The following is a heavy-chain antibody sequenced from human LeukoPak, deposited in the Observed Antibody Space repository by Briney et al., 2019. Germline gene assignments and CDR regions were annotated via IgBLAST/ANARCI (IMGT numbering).Heavy chain of an antibody. V-gene: IGHV1-69*13. Sequence: SVKVSCKASGGTFSSYAICWVRQAPGQGLEWMGGIIPIFGTANYAQKFQGRVTITADESTSTAYMELSSLRSEDTAVYYCARAMVRGVRPPYYYYYYMDVWGKGTTVTVSS. D-gene: IGHD3-10*01. CDR2: IIPIFGTA. CDR1: GGTFSSYA. CDR3: ARAMVRGVRPPYYYYYYMDV. J-gene: IGHJ6*03.